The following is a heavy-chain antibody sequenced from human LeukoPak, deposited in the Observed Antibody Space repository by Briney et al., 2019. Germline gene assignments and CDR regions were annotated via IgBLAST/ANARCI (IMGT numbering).Heavy chain of an antibody. J-gene: IGHJ6*03. V-gene: IGHV3-21*01. CDR2: ITTSSTYT. CDR1: GFSFSSYN. D-gene: IGHD1-26*01. Sequence: AGGSLRLSCAASGFSFSSYNMNWVRQAPGKGLEWVSSITTSSTYTFYADSVKGRFTISRDNAKNSLYPQMNSLRAEDTAVYYCARDPYSGSYGDSYYYYMDVWGKGTTVTISS. CDR3: ARDPYSGSYGDSYYYYMDV.